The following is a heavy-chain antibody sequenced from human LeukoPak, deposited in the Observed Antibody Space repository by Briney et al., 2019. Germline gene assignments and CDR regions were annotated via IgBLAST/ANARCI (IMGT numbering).Heavy chain of an antibody. Sequence: NPSETLSLTCSVSGGSISSGGYYWSWIRQHPGKGLEWIGYIYYSGSTYYNPSLKSRVTISVDTSKNQFSLKLSSVTAADTAVYYCARIIAAADSVNWLDPWGQGTLVTVSS. J-gene: IGHJ5*02. CDR3: ARIIAAADSVNWLDP. D-gene: IGHD6-13*01. V-gene: IGHV4-31*03. CDR2: IYYSGST. CDR1: GGSISSGGYY.